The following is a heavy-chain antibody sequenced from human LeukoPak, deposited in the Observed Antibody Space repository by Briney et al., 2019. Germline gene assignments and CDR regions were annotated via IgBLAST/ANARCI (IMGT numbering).Heavy chain of an antibody. J-gene: IGHJ4*02. Sequence: GGSLRLSCAASGFTFSSYWMHWGRQAPRKGLVWVSRINSDGSSTSSADSVKGRFTISRDNAKNTLYLQMNSLRAEDTAVYYCAADLWKGNYWGQGTLVTVSS. CDR3: AADLWKGNY. CDR1: GFTFSSYW. D-gene: IGHD1-1*01. V-gene: IGHV3-74*01. CDR2: INSDGSST.